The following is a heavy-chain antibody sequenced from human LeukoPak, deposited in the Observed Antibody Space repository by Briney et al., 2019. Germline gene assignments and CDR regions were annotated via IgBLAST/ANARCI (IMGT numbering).Heavy chain of an antibody. CDR3: PRVVVVPAAIFYYYYYMDV. D-gene: IGHD2-2*01. V-gene: IGHV4-61*02. CDR2: IYTSGST. J-gene: IGHJ6*03. CDR1: GGSISSGSYY. Sequence: SQTLCLTCTVSGGSISSGSYYWSWIRQPAGKGLEWIGRIYTSGSTNYNPSLKSRVTISVDTSKNQFSLKLSSVTAADTAVYYCPRVVVVPAAIFYYYYYMDVWGKGTTVTVSS.